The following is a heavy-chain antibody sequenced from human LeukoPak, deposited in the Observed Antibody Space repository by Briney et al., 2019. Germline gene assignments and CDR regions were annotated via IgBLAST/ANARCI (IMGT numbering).Heavy chain of an antibody. CDR1: GGSISSSSYY. J-gene: IGHJ4*02. D-gene: IGHD6-19*01. CDR2: IYYSGST. Sequence: SETLSLTCTVSGGSISSSSYYWGWIRQPPGKGLEWIGSIYYSGSTYYNPFLKSRVTISVDTSKNQFSLKLSSVTAADTAVYYCARRHSSGWTFDYWGQGTLVTVSS. CDR3: ARRHSSGWTFDY. V-gene: IGHV4-39*01.